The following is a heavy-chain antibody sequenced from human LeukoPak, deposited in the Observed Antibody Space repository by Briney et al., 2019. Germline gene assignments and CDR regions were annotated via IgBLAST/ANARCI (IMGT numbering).Heavy chain of an antibody. Sequence: SETLSLTCTVSGGSISSHYWSWIRQPPGKGLEWIGYIYYNGSTNYNPSLKSRVTISVDTSKNQFSLKLSSVTAADTAVYYCARVVTPDYYYYMDVWGKGTTVTVSS. D-gene: IGHD4-23*01. J-gene: IGHJ6*03. CDR3: ARVVTPDYYYYMDV. V-gene: IGHV4-59*11. CDR1: GGSISSHY. CDR2: IYYNGST.